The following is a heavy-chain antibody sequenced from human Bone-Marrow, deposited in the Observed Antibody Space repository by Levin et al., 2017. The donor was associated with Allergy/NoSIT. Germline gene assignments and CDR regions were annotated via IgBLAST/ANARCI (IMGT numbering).Heavy chain of an antibody. CDR1: GGSISSSSYY. CDR3: ARTITRKPPLRITMVRGVDY. J-gene: IGHJ4*02. Sequence: SETLSLTCTVSGGSISSSSYYWGWIRQPPGKGLEWIGSIYYSGSTYYNPSLKSRVTISVDTSKNQFSLKLSSVTAADTAVYYCARTITRKPPLRITMVRGVDYWGQGTLVTVSS. V-gene: IGHV4-39*01. CDR2: IYYSGST. D-gene: IGHD3-10*01.